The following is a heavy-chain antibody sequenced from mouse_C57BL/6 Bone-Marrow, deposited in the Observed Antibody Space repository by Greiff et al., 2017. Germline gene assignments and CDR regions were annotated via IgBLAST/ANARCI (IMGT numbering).Heavy chain of an antibody. Sequence: QVQLKQSGAELARPGASVKLSCKASGYTFTSYGISWVKQRTGQGLEWIGEIYPRSGNTYYNEKFKGKATLTADKSSSTAYMGLRSLTSADSAVYFCADDYDEAWFADWGQGTLVTVSA. CDR3: ADDYDEAWFAD. CDR2: IYPRSGNT. CDR1: GYTFTSYG. V-gene: IGHV1-81*01. D-gene: IGHD2-4*01. J-gene: IGHJ3*01.